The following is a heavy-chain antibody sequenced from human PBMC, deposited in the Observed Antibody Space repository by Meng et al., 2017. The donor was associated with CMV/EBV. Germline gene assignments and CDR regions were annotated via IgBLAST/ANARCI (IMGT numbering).Heavy chain of an antibody. D-gene: IGHD3-16*01. J-gene: IGHJ6*02. V-gene: IGHV3-30-3*01. Sequence: GESLKISCAASGFTFSSYAMHWVRQAPGKGAEWVTVISYDGSNKYYADSVKGRFIISRDNSKNTLYLQMSSLRAEDTAVYYCATDGGLPPYYYGLDVWGQGTTVTVSS. CDR3: ATDGGLPPYYYGLDV. CDR2: ISYDGSNK. CDR1: GFTFSSYA.